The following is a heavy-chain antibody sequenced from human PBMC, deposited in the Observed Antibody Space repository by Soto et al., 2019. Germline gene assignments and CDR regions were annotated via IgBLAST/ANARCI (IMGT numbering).Heavy chain of an antibody. D-gene: IGHD6-19*01. V-gene: IGHV1-2*04. CDR1: GYTFTGYY. CDR2: INPNSGGT. CDR3: ARGLPVKAVAGHSTVFNFSDP. J-gene: IGHJ5*02. Sequence: ASVKVSCKASGYTFTGYYMHWVRQAPGQGLERMGWINPNSGGTNCAQKFQGWVTMTRDTSISTAHRQLSRLGSDDTAVYVWARGLPVKAVAGHSTVFNFSDPWGQGTLVTVSS.